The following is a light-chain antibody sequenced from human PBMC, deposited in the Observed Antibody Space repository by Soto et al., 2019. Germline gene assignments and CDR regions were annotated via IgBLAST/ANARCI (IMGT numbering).Light chain of an antibody. CDR3: QQYHTSSIT. CDR2: DAS. CDR1: QSISSW. J-gene: IGKJ5*01. V-gene: IGKV1-5*01. Sequence: DIQMTQSPSTLSASVGDRFTITCRSSQSISSWLAWYQQKPGKAPTLLIYDASTLERGVPSRFSGTGSGTEFTLSIDSLQPDDFATYYCQQYHTSSITFGQGIRLEIK.